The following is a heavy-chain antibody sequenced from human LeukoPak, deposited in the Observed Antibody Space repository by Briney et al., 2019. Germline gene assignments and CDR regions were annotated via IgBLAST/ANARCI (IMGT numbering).Heavy chain of an antibody. CDR1: GFTFSSYA. CDR3: AKGPNPRGVAVAEGWFDP. V-gene: IGHV3-23*01. J-gene: IGHJ5*02. CDR2: ISGSGGST. D-gene: IGHD6-19*01. Sequence: GGSLRLSCAASGFTFSSYAMSWVRQAPGKGLEWVSAISGSGGSTYYADSVKGRFTISRDNSKNTLYLQMNSLRAEDTAVYYCAKGPNPRGVAVAEGWFDPWGQGTLVTVSS.